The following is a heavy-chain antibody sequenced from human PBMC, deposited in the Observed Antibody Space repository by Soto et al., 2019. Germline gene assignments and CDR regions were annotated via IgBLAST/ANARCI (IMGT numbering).Heavy chain of an antibody. CDR2: IYYSGST. CDR1: GGSISSYY. J-gene: IGHJ6*02. CDR3: ARDGYYYGSGSYYRVPYYYYGMDV. D-gene: IGHD3-10*01. V-gene: IGHV4-59*01. Sequence: SETLSLTCTVSGGSISSYYWSWIRQPPGKGLEWIGYIYYSGSTNYNPSFKSRVTISVDTSKNQFSLKLSSVTAADTAVYYCARDGYYYGSGSYYRVPYYYYGMDVWGQGTTVTVSS.